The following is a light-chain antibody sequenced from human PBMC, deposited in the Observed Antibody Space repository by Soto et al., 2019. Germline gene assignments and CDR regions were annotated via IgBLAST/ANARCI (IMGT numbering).Light chain of an antibody. CDR2: GAS. CDR3: QQYGSATRT. CDR1: RCLXANY. J-gene: IGKJ1*01. Sequence: IVLTQCPSTLSLSPGEGATLSCRASRCLXANYLAWYQQKPGQAPTLLXYGASIRAAGIPDRFSGSGSGTDFTLTIRRLEPDDFAVYYCQQYGSATRTFGQGTKVDIK. V-gene: IGKV3-20*01.